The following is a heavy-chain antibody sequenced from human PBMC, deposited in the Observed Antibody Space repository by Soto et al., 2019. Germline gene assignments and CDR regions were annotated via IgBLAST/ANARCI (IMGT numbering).Heavy chain of an antibody. J-gene: IGHJ4*02. CDR3: ARARYYYGSGSYYNPRWYFDY. D-gene: IGHD3-10*01. V-gene: IGHV1-18*01. CDR2: ISAYNGNT. CDR1: GYTFTSYG. Sequence: ALVKVSCTASGYTFTSYGIGWVRQAPGQGLEWMGWISAYNGNTNYAQKLQGRVTMTTDTSTSTAYMELRSLRSDDTAVYYCARARYYYGSGSYYNPRWYFDYWGQGTLVTVSS.